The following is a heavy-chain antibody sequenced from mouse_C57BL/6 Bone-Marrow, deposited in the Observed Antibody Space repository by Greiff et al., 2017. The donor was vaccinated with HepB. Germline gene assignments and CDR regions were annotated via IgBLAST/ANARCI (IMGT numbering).Heavy chain of an antibody. D-gene: IGHD2-4*01. J-gene: IGHJ2*01. CDR2: INPNNGGT. CDR3: ARGGLRLRFDY. V-gene: IGHV1-26*01. Sequence: EVQLQQSGPELVKPGASVKISCKASGYTFTDYYMNWVKQSHGKSLEWIGDINPNNGGTSYNQKFKGKATLTVDKSSSTAYMELRSLTSEDSAVYYCARGGLRLRFDYWGQGTTLTVSS. CDR1: GYTFTDYY.